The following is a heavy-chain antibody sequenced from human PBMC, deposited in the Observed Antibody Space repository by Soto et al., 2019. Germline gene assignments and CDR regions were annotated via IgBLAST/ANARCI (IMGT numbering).Heavy chain of an antibody. CDR1: GFTFSDHY. CDR3: ARELTTVLTGDAFDI. Sequence: GGSLRLSCAASGFTFSDHYIDWVRQAPGKGLEWVGRTRNKLSIYTTEYAASVKGRFTFSRDDSKNSLYLQMNSLKTEDTAVYYCARELTTVLTGDAFDIWGQGTMVTVSS. V-gene: IGHV3-72*01. D-gene: IGHD4-17*01. J-gene: IGHJ3*02. CDR2: TRNKLSIYTT.